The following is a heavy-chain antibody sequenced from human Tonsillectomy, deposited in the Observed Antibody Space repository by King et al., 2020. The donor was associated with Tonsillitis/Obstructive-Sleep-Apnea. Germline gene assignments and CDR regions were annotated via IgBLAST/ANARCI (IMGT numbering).Heavy chain of an antibody. Sequence: LQLQESGPALVKPSETLSLTCTVSGGSISSYYWSWIRQPPGKGLEWIGYIYYSGSTNYNPSLKSRVTISVDTSKNQFSLKLSSVTAADTAVYYCARYSDFWSGYYSYYFDYWGQGTLVTVSS. V-gene: IGHV4-59*08. J-gene: IGHJ4*02. CDR3: ARYSDFWSGYYSYYFDY. CDR1: GGSISSYY. CDR2: IYYSGST. D-gene: IGHD3-3*01.